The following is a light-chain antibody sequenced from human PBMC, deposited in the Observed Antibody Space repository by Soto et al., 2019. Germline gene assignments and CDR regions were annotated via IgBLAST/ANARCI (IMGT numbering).Light chain of an antibody. Sequence: DIVMSQSPDSLAVSLGERATINCESSQVVLDVSNNKNNLAWYQQKPGQPPKLLIYWASTRDSGVPDRFSGSVSGTEFTLTISSLQAEDVAVYYCQQYDSTPWTFGQGTKVEIK. CDR2: WAS. V-gene: IGKV4-1*01. J-gene: IGKJ1*01. CDR3: QQYDSTPWT. CDR1: QVVLDVSNNKNN.